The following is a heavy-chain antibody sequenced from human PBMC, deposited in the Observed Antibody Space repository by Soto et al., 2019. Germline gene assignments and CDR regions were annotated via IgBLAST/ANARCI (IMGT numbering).Heavy chain of an antibody. CDR3: TKSPPPNWFGDLMPFAS. CDR2: INSDGSDT. CDR1: GFTFSTYW. J-gene: IGHJ4*02. Sequence: EVQLVESGGGLVQPGGSLRLSCAASGFTFSTYWMHWVRQAPGKGLVWVSRINSDGSDTAYADSVKGRFTISRDNAKNXXYLEMNSLRVEDTAAYYCTKSPPPNWFGDLMPFASWGQGALVTVSS. V-gene: IGHV3-74*03. D-gene: IGHD3-10*01.